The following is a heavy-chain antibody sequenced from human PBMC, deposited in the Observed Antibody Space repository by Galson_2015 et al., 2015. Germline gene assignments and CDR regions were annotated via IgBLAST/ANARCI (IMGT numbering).Heavy chain of an antibody. CDR3: AKGVGSDFYYANDY. V-gene: IGHV3-23*01. CDR2: ITPSGGSP. CDR1: GFTFSSYA. Sequence: FLSLSCAASGFTFSSYAMSWFRQAPGKGLEWVSLITPSGGSPYYADSLKLLFTISRDNSKNTLYLQMNSLRSEDTAMYYFAKGVGSDFYYANDYWVQGTLVAVFS. J-gene: IGHJ4*02. D-gene: IGHD3-22*01.